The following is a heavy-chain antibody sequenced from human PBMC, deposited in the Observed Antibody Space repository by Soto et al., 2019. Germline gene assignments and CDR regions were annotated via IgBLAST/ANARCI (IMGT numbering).Heavy chain of an antibody. CDR2: INHSGST. J-gene: IGHJ5*02. CDR3: ASGYDILTGSSFDP. D-gene: IGHD3-9*01. Sequence: LSLTCAVYCGSFSGYYWSWIRQPPGKGLEWIGEINHSGSTNYNPSLKSRVTISVDTSKNQFSLKLSSVTAADTAVYYCASGYDILTGSSFDPWGQGTLVTVPQ. CDR1: CGSFSGYY. V-gene: IGHV4-34*01.